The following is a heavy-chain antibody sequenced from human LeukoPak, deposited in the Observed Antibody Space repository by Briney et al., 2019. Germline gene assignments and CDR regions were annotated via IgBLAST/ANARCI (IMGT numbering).Heavy chain of an antibody. J-gene: IGHJ4*02. V-gene: IGHV4-59*12. CDR3: ARVHSSSSPFDY. CDR2: IYYSGST. Sequence: PSETLSLTCTVSGGSISSYYWSWVRQPPGKGLEWIGYIYYSGSTNYNPSLKSRVTISVDTSKNQFSLKLSSVTAADTAVYYCARVHSSSSPFDYWGQGTLVTVSS. D-gene: IGHD6-6*01. CDR1: GGSISSYY.